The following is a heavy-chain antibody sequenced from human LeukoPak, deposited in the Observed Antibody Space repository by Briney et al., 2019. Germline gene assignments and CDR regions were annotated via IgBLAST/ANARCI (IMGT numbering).Heavy chain of an antibody. D-gene: IGHD1-26*01. CDR2: ISSNGGST. V-gene: IGHV3-64*01. CDR1: KFTFSSYA. CDR3: ARVVGATTFDY. Sequence: PGGSLRLSCAASKFTFSSYAMHWVRQAPGKGLEYVSAISSNGGSTYYANSVKGRFTISRDNSKNTLYLQMNSLRAEDTAVYYCARVVGATTFDYWGQGTLVTVSS. J-gene: IGHJ4*02.